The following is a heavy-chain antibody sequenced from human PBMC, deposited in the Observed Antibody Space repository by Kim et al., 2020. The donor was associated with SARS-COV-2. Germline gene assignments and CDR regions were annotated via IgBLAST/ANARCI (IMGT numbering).Heavy chain of an antibody. V-gene: IGHV3-74*01. J-gene: IGHJ4*02. Sequence: GGSLRLSCAASGFAFNDNWMHWVRQGPGKGLEWVSRINSDGTITPYADSVKGRFTISRDNAKNTLYLQMNSLRAEDTAVYYCARLIGDPPGHWGQGTLVTVSS. CDR3: ARLIGDPPGH. D-gene: IGHD4-17*01. CDR1: GFAFNDNW. CDR2: INSDGTIT.